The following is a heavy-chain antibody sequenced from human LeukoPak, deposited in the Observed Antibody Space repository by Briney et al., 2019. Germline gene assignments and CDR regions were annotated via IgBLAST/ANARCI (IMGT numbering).Heavy chain of an antibody. V-gene: IGHV4-4*07. Sequence: SETLSLTCTVSGGSISSYYWSWIRQPAGKGLEWIVRIYTSGSTNYNPSLKSRVTMSVDTSKKQFSLKLSSVTAADTAVYYCARDSGSSSWYYFDYWGQGTLVTVSS. CDR1: GGSISSYY. CDR3: ARDSGSSSWYYFDY. CDR2: IYTSGST. D-gene: IGHD6-13*01. J-gene: IGHJ4*02.